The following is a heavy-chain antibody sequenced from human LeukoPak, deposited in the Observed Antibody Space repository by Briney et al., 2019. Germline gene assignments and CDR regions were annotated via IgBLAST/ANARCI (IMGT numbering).Heavy chain of an antibody. CDR3: SPGGGATGGDF. V-gene: IGHV3-15*01. J-gene: IGHJ4*02. D-gene: IGHD1-26*01. Sequence: GGSLRLSCAASGFTFSNAWMSWVRQAPGKGLEWVGRIKSKTDGGTTDYAAPVKGRFTISRDDSKNTLYMQMNSLKTEDKAVYYSSPGGGATGGDFGGQGTLGPV. CDR2: IKSKTDGGTT. CDR1: GFTFSNAW.